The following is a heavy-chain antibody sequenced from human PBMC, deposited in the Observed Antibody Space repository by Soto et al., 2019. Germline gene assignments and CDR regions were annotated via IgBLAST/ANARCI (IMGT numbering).Heavy chain of an antibody. D-gene: IGHD1-1*01. CDR3: ARDPLNDVPGPFDI. J-gene: IGHJ3*02. Sequence: ASVKVSCKASGYTFTSSLLNWVRQAPGQRLEWMGWINAGNGDTKYSQNFQGRVTITRDTSANTAYLELSSLTSEDTAVYYCARDPLNDVPGPFDIWGQGTMVTVSS. CDR1: GYTFTSSL. CDR2: INAGNGDT. V-gene: IGHV1-3*01.